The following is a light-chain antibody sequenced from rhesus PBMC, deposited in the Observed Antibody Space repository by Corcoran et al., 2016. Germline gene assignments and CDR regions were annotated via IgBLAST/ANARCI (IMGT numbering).Light chain of an antibody. J-gene: IGKJ3*01. Sequence: DIQMTQSPSSLSASVGDKVTITCHASQGISSWLAWYQQNPGKAPQLLIYAAASLQGGVPSRFSGSGSGTDDSLTISSRQSEDFATYYCLQYSSSPFTFGPGTKRDIK. V-gene: IGKV1-22*01. CDR1: QGISSW. CDR3: LQYSSSPFT. CDR2: AAA.